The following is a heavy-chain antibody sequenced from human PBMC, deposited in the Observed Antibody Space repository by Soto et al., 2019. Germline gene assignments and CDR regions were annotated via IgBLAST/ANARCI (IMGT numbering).Heavy chain of an antibody. J-gene: IGHJ6*02. CDR3: ANGGYCSGGSCPMDV. Sequence: QVQLVESGGGVVQPGRSLRLSCAASGFTFSSYGMHWVRQAPGKGLEWVAVISYDGSNKYYADSVKGRFTISRDNSKNTLYLQMNSLRAEDTAVYYCANGGYCSGGSCPMDVWGQGTTVTVSS. CDR1: GFTFSSYG. V-gene: IGHV3-30*18. D-gene: IGHD2-15*01. CDR2: ISYDGSNK.